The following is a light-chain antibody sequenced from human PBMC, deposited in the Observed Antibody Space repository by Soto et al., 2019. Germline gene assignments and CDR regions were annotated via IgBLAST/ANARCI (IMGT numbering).Light chain of an antibody. J-gene: IGLJ3*02. CDR1: NSNIGSNI. V-gene: IGLV1-44*01. CDR2: NNN. CDR3: SSWDDSLNAWV. Sequence: QAVVTQPPSASGTPGQRVTISCSGSNSNIGSNIVHWYHQLPGTAPKLLLYNNNQRPSGVPDRFSGSKSGTSASLAISGLQSEDEADYYCSSWDDSLNAWVFGGGTKVTVL.